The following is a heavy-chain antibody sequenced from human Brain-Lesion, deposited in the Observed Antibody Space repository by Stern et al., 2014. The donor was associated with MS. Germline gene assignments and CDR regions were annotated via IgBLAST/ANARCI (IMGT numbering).Heavy chain of an antibody. J-gene: IGHJ4*02. Sequence: QVQLQESGPGLVKPSETLSLTCTVSGGSISSSTYYWAWIRQPPGKGLEWIGHIYYSGFTYYNPSLKSRFPISLDMSKNQFSMKLSSVTAADTAIYYCARHDSVPRPSQLYSARDRGPGYFDYWGQGTLVTVSS. D-gene: IGHD1-26*01. CDR2: IYYSGFT. CDR3: ARHDSVPRPSQLYSARDRGPGYFDY. V-gene: IGHV4-39*01. CDR1: GGSISSSTYY.